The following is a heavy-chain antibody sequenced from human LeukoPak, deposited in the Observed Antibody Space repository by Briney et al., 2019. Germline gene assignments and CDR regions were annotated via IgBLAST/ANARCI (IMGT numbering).Heavy chain of an antibody. J-gene: IGHJ6*02. D-gene: IGHD2-2*01. V-gene: IGHV3-7*01. CDR3: AREFGLLPAAPRSGMDV. CDR1: GFTFSSYW. Sequence: GGSLRLSCAASGFTFSSYWMSWVRQAPGKGLEWVANIKQDGSEKYYVDSVKGRFTISRDNAKNSLYLQMNSLRAEDTAVYYCAREFGLLPAAPRSGMDVWGQGTTVTVSS. CDR2: IKQDGSEK.